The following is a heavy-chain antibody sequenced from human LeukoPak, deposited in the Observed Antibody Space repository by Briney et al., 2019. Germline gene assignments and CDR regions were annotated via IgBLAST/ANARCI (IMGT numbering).Heavy chain of an antibody. CDR1: GGSCSGYY. CDR2: INHSGSP. Sequence: SETLSLTCAVYGGSCSGYYWSWIRQPPGKGLEWIGEINHSGSPNYNPSLKSRVTISVDTSKNQFSLKLSSVTAADTAVYCCARGLRFGAGYDYWGQGTLVTVSS. J-gene: IGHJ4*02. V-gene: IGHV4-34*01. CDR3: ARGLRFGAGYDY. D-gene: IGHD3-10*01.